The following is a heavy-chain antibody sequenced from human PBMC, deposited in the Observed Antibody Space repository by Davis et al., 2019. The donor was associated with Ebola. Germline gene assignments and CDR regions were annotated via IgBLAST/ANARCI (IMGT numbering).Heavy chain of an antibody. CDR1: GFTFSSYS. Sequence: GESLKISCAASGFTFSSYSMNWVRQAPGKGLEWVAVISYDGSNKYYADSVKGRFTISRDNSKNTLYLQMNSLRAEDTAVYYCAKGTYSVHWGQGTLVTVSS. V-gene: IGHV3-30*18. D-gene: IGHD6-13*01. CDR3: AKGTYSVH. J-gene: IGHJ4*02. CDR2: ISYDGSNK.